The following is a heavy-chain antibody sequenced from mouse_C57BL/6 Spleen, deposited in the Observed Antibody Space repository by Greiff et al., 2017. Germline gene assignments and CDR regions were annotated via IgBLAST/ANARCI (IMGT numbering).Heavy chain of an antibody. Sequence: QVQLQQSGTELVKPGASVKLSCKASGYTFNSYWMHWVKQRPGQGLEWIGNINPSNGGTNYNENFKSKAPLSVEKSSSTAYMQISSLSSEDSAVYYCARRMLYYAYAHYYAMDYWGQGTSLTVSS. CDR3: ARRMLYYAYAHYYAMDY. V-gene: IGHV1-53*01. CDR2: INPSNGGT. D-gene: IGHD2-2*01. CDR1: GYTFNSYW. J-gene: IGHJ4*01.